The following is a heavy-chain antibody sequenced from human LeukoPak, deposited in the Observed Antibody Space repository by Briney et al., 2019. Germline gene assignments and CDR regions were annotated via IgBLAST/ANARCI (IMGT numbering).Heavy chain of an antibody. Sequence: SQTLSLTCTVSGGSISSGSYYWSWIRQPAGKGLEWIGRIYTSGSTNYNPSLKSRVTISVDTSKNQFSLKLSSVTAADTAVYYCAGSPERQAFDIWGQGTMVTVSS. J-gene: IGHJ3*02. CDR3: AGSPERQAFDI. CDR2: IYTSGST. D-gene: IGHD1-1*01. CDR1: GGSISSGSYY. V-gene: IGHV4-61*02.